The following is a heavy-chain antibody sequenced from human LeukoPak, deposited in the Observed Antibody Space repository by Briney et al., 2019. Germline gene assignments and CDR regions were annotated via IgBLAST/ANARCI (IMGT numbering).Heavy chain of an antibody. D-gene: IGHD4-17*01. V-gene: IGHV1-24*01. CDR2: FDPQDGGT. CDR3: ATMSYYGVENWFDS. Sequence: ASVKVSCKVSGYTLNELSMHWVRQAPGKGLEWMGGFDPQDGGTIYAQKFEGRVTMSEDISTDIAYMELSSLRSEDTAMYYCATMSYYGVENWFDSWGQGTLVSVSS. CDR1: GYTLNELS. J-gene: IGHJ5*01.